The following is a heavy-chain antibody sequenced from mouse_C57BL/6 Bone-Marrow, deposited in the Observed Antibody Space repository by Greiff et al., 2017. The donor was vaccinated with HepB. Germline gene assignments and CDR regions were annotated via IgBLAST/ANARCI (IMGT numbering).Heavy chain of an antibody. CDR3: ARLAYCFDY. V-gene: IGHV5-17*01. D-gene: IGHD1-1*01. CDR2: ISSGSSTI. CDR1: GFTFSDYG. Sequence: EVKLMESGGGLVKPGGSLKLSCAASGFTFSDYGMHWVRQAPEKGLEWVAYISSGSSTIYYADTVKGRYTISRDNAKNTLFLQMTSLRSEDTAMSYCARLAYCFDYWGQGTTLTVSS. J-gene: IGHJ2*01.